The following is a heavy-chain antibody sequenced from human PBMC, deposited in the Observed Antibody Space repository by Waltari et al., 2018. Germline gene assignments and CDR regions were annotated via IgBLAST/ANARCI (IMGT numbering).Heavy chain of an antibody. CDR1: GYTLTELS. J-gene: IGHJ2*01. CDR3: ATGAGYGHIRFLRYFDL. CDR2: FDPEDGET. Sequence: QVQLVQSGAEVKKPGASVKVSCKVSGYTLTELSMHWVQQAPGKGLEWMGGFDPEDGETIYAQKFQGRVTMTEDTSTDTAYMELSSLRSEDTAVYYCATGAGYGHIRFLRYFDLWGRGTLVTVSS. V-gene: IGHV1-24*01. D-gene: IGHD5-18*01.